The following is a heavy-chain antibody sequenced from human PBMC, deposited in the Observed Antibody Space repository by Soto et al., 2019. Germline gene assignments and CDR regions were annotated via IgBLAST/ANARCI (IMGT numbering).Heavy chain of an antibody. V-gene: IGHV3-53*01. CDR1: GFTVSNNY. D-gene: IGHD3-10*01. CDR3: ATQPGGGGY. J-gene: IGHJ4*02. CDR2: IYSGGYT. Sequence: EVQLVESGGGLIQPGGSLRLSCAVSGFTVSNNYMSWVRQAPGKGREGVSVIYSGGYTAYGDSVKGRFTISRDNSKNKLSLQKNTRRAAATAVYYWATQPGGGGYWGQGTLVTVSS.